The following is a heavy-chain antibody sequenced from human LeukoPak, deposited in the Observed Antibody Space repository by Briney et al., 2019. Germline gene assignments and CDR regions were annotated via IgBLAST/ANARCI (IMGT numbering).Heavy chain of an antibody. Sequence: PGRCLRLACAVSGFTVNTHWVGWVRHAPGKGMEWVALILSNGVNKNRADSMKGPFTISRDTSKNTLYLEMESLRTEDAAVYYCARHRGSIFEVYMDGCGKGTTVTVSS. J-gene: IGHJ6*03. D-gene: IGHD3-9*01. CDR3: ARHRGSIFEVYMDG. CDR2: ILSNGVNK. CDR1: GFTVNTHW. V-gene: IGHV3-33*05.